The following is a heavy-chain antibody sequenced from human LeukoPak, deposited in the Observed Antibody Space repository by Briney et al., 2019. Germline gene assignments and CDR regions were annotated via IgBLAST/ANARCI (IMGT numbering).Heavy chain of an antibody. Sequence: PGGSLRLSCAASGFTFSSYAMSWVRQAPGKGLEWVAVISYDGSNKYYADSVKGRFTISRDNSKNTLYLQMNSLRAEDTAVYYCARTEDSGSAFDIWGQGTMVTVSS. D-gene: IGHD1-14*01. CDR3: ARTEDSGSAFDI. J-gene: IGHJ3*02. CDR2: ISYDGSNK. V-gene: IGHV3-30*04. CDR1: GFTFSSYA.